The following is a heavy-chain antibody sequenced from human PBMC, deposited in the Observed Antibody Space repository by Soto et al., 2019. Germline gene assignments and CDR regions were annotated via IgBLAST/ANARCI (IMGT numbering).Heavy chain of an antibody. J-gene: IGHJ6*02. D-gene: IGHD3-3*01. Sequence: QVQLVQSGAEVKKPGASVKVSCKASGYTFTSYGISWVRQAPGQGLEWMGWISAYNGKTNYAQKLQGRVTMTTDTPTRTAYMELRSLRSDDTAVYYCARAFGVVIHDYYYGMDVWGQGTTVTVSS. CDR1: GYTFTSYG. CDR3: ARAFGVVIHDYYYGMDV. V-gene: IGHV1-18*04. CDR2: ISAYNGKT.